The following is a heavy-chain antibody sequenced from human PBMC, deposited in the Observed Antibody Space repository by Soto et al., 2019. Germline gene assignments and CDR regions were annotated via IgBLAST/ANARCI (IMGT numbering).Heavy chain of an antibody. CDR2: IYHSGTT. CDR3: ARRLNYYDSSGYFY. J-gene: IGHJ4*02. D-gene: IGHD3-22*01. CDR1: GGSISSSPYY. V-gene: IGHV4-39*01. Sequence: SETLSLTCTVSGGSISSSPYYWGWIRQPPGKGLEWIGSIYHSGTTYYNPSLKSRVTIFVDTSKNQFSLKLTSVTAADTAVYHCARRLNYYDSSGYFYWGQGTLVTVSS.